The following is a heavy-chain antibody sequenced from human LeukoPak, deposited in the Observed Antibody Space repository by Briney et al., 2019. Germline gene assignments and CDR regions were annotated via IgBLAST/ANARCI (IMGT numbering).Heavy chain of an antibody. D-gene: IGHD2-21*02. J-gene: IGHJ5*02. Sequence: SETLSLTCTASGGSISDGVYYWNWIRQSPGKGLEWIGYIYYSENTYYNPSLKSRVTISIDTSKNQFFLKVTSVTAADTATYFCAREKAAYCTGDCHSFDRWGQGILVTVSS. CDR1: GGSISDGVYY. CDR3: AREKAAYCTGDCHSFDR. V-gene: IGHV4-30-4*01. CDR2: IYYSENT.